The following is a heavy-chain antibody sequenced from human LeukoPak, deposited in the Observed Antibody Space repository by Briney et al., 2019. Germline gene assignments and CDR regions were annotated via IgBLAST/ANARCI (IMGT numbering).Heavy chain of an antibody. J-gene: IGHJ4*02. CDR2: INHSGST. CDR3: ASSTTVVTLRWIY. V-gene: IGHV4-34*01. CDR1: GGSFSGYY. Sequence: SETLSLTCAVYGGSFSGYYRSWIRQPPGKGLEWIGEINHSGSTNYNPSLKSRVTISVDTSKNQFSLKLSSVTAADTAVYYCASSTTVVTLRWIYWGQGTLVTVSS. D-gene: IGHD4-23*01.